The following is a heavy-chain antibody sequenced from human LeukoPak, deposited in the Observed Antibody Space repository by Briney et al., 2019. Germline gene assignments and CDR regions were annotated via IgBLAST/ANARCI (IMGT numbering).Heavy chain of an antibody. V-gene: IGHV3-53*01. Sequence: GGSLRLSCAASGFTVSSNYMSWVRQAPGKGLEWVSVIYSGGSTYYADSVKGRFTISRDNSKNTLYLQMNSLRAEDTALYYCSNGRTSSGTLQHDYWGQGTLVTVSS. J-gene: IGHJ4*02. CDR1: GFTVSSNY. CDR3: SNGRTSSGTLQHDY. D-gene: IGHD6-19*01. CDR2: IYSGGST.